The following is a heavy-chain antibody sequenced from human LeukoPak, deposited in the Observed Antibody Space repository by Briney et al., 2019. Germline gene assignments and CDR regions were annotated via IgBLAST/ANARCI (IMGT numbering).Heavy chain of an antibody. CDR2: IRSKTYGGTT. CDR3: TRDLSGYAKPIDN. D-gene: IGHD5-12*01. Sequence: TGGSLILSCTASGFTFADYAMSWVRQAPGKGLEWVGFIRSKTYGGTTEYAASVKGRFIISRDDSKSIAHLQMNSLKTEDTAMYYCTRDLSGYAKPIDNWGQGTLVIVSS. CDR1: GFTFADYA. J-gene: IGHJ4*02. V-gene: IGHV3-49*04.